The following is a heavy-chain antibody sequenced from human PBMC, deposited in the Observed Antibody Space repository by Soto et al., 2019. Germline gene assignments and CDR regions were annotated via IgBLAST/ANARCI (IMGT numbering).Heavy chain of an antibody. CDR2: ISGSGGST. D-gene: IGHD6-19*01. J-gene: IGHJ6*02. Sequence: PGGSLRLSCAASGFTFSSYAMSWVRQAPGKGLEWVSAISGSGGSTYYADSVKGRFTISRDNSKNSLYLQMNSLRAGDTAVYYCARGPSYSSGWYFRNYYYGMDVGGQGTTVTVSS. V-gene: IGHV3-23*01. CDR3: ARGPSYSSGWYFRNYYYGMDV. CDR1: GFTFSSYA.